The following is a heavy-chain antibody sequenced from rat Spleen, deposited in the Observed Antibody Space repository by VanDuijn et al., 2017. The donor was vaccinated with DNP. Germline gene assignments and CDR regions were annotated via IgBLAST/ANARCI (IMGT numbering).Heavy chain of an antibody. CDR3: ARHEDYSSYIYGFAY. CDR2: ISYDGSST. J-gene: IGHJ3*01. Sequence: EVQLVESGGGLVQPGRSMKLSCAASGFTFSNYDMAWVRQAPKKGLEWVATISYDGSSTYYRGSVKGRFAISRDNAKSTLYLQMNSLRSEDMATYYCARHEDYSSYIYGFAYWGQGTLVTVSS. V-gene: IGHV5-7*01. D-gene: IGHD1-2*01. CDR1: GFTFSNYD.